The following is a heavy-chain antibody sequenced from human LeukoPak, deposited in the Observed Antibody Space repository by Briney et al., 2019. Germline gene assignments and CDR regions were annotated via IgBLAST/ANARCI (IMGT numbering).Heavy chain of an antibody. CDR2: INHSAST. CDR3: ARRNPYSYGFDR. D-gene: IGHD5-18*01. Sequence: SETLSLTCVVYGGSFSNYFLTWIRQPPGKGLEWIGEINHSASTNFSPSLKSRVTISVDTSKNQFSLKLNSVTAADSAVYYCARRNPYSYGFDRWGQGTLVTVSS. J-gene: IGHJ4*02. CDR1: GGSFSNYF. V-gene: IGHV4-34*01.